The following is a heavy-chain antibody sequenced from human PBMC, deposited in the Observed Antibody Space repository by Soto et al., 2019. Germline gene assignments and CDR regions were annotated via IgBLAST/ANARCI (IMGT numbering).Heavy chain of an antibody. CDR3: ATSVGIAPTGEDGMDV. CDR1: GGTFSIYG. CDR2: IIHILTTR. V-gene: IGHV1-69*01. Sequence: QVQLVQSGAEVKKTGSSVKVSCKASGGTFSIYGFSWVRQAPGQGPEWIGGIIHILTTRNYAQKFQGRVTIVADESTTTVYMELSSLKFEATAVYYCATSVGIAPTGEDGMDVWGQGTSVTVS. D-gene: IGHD2-8*02. J-gene: IGHJ6*02.